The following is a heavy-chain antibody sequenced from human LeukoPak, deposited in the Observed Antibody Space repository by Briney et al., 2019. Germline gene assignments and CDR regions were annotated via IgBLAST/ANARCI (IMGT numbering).Heavy chain of an antibody. J-gene: IGHJ4*02. V-gene: IGHV3-74*01. CDR2: INSDGSST. Sequence: GGSLRLSCAASGFTFSSYWMHWGRQAPGKGLVWVSRINSDGSSTSYADAVKGRFTISRDNAKNTLYLQMNSLTAEDTAVYYCARGEAGRDFDYWGQGTLVTVSS. D-gene: IGHD1-26*01. CDR3: ARGEAGRDFDY. CDR1: GFTFSSYW.